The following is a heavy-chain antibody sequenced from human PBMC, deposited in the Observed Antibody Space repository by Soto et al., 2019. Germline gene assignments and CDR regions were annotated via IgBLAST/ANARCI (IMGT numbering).Heavy chain of an antibody. V-gene: IGHV3-23*01. CDR3: AKATATGGGAFEI. D-gene: IGHD2-8*02. Sequence: HPGGSLRLSCAVSGFICSSYDMSWVRQAPGKGLEWVSTILVGGSTHYEDSVKGRFTISRDTSKNTVYLQMNSLTAGDTAVYYCAKATATGGGAFEIYGHGTLVT. J-gene: IGHJ3*02. CDR1: GFICSSYD. CDR2: ILVGGST.